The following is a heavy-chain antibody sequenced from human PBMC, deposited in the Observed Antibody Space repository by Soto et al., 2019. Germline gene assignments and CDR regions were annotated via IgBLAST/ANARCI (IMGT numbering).Heavy chain of an antibody. CDR3: ARGTTVETGNY. D-gene: IGHD4-17*01. CDR1: GYSIRTPYY. CDR2: IYYTGST. V-gene: IGHV4-38-2*02. Sequence: PSETLSLTCTVAGYSIRTPYYWAWIRQPPGKGLEWIGSIYYTGSTYYNPSLKSRLTISVDTSRNQFSLKLTSVTAADTAVYYCARGTTVETGNYWGQGTLVTVSS. J-gene: IGHJ4*02.